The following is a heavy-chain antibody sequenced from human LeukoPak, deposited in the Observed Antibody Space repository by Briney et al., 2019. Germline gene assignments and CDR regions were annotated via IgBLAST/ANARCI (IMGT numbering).Heavy chain of an antibody. CDR2: IYYSGST. CDR1: GGSISSYY. Sequence: PSETLSLTCTVSGGSISSYYWSWIRQPPGKGLEWIGYIYYSGSTNYNPSLKSRVTISVDTSKNQFSLKLSPVTAADTAVYYCARDAAMYSSSWDYFDYWGQGTLVTVSS. CDR3: ARDAAMYSSSWDYFDY. J-gene: IGHJ4*02. D-gene: IGHD6-13*01. V-gene: IGHV4-59*01.